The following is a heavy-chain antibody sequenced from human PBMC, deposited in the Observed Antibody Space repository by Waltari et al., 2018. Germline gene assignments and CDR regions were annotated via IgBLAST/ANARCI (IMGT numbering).Heavy chain of an antibody. J-gene: IGHJ4*02. V-gene: IGHV1-18*01. CDR2: SSAYNGNT. Sequence: QVQLVQSGAAVKKPGASVKFSCKASGYTFPSSGISWVRQAPGQGLEWMGWSSAYNGNTNYAQKLQGRVTMTTDTSTSTAYMELRSLRSDDTAVYYCARSGSYGTRVPFDYWGQGTLVTVSS. D-gene: IGHD1-26*01. CDR3: ARSGSYGTRVPFDY. CDR1: GYTFPSSG.